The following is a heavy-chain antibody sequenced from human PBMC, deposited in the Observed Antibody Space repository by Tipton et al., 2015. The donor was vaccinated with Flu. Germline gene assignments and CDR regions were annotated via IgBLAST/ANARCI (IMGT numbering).Heavy chain of an antibody. V-gene: IGHV3-53*01. CDR1: GLTVGDNY. J-gene: IGHJ4*02. CDR3: ARDTGGYCTGSSCLPRFDY. Sequence: SLRLSCVASGLTVGDNYMTWVRQSPGKGLEWISVLYSGEDTQYADSVKGRFTISRDNSKNTVYLVMNRLRVEDTAVYYCARDTGGYCTGSSCLPRFDYWGQGALVTVSS. CDR2: LYSGEDT. D-gene: IGHD2-15*01.